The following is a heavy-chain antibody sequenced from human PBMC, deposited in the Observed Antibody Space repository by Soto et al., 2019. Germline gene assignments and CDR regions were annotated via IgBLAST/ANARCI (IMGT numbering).Heavy chain of an antibody. V-gene: IGHV5-51*01. J-gene: IGHJ3*02. Sequence: EYHKVSCTGFDSPFADSWIGWVRQIPWEGLEWMGVINPLDSDLKYSPPFEGQVTISAHKYINNAFLQWRSLSASDTDMYYCARPDYTQEVSCHTYDIWGQGTRVTVS. CDR2: INPLDSDL. CDR3: ARPDYTQEVSCHTYDI. D-gene: IGHD3-16*01. CDR1: DSPFADSW.